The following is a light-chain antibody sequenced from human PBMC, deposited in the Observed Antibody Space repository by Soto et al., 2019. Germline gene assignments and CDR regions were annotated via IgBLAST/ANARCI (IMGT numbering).Light chain of an antibody. CDR3: SSFAGNNNLV. J-gene: IGLJ2*01. CDR2: EVS. CDR1: SSDVGGYNY. V-gene: IGLV2-8*01. Sequence: QSVLTQPPSASGSTGQSVTISCTGPSSDVGGYNYVSWYQQHPGKAPKLMISEVSKRPSGVPDPFSGYKSGNTASLTVSGLQAEEEAEYYCSSFAGNNNLVFGGGTKLTVL.